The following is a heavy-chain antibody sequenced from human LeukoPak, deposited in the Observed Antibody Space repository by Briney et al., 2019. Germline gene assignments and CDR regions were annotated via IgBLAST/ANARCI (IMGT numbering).Heavy chain of an antibody. CDR2: IYHSGST. D-gene: IGHD6-13*01. J-gene: IGHJ4*02. V-gene: IGHV4-30-2*01. Sequence: SQTLSLTCAVSGGSISSGGYSWSWIRQPPGKGLEWIGYIYHSGSTYYNPSLKSRGTISVDRSKNQFSLKLSSVTAADTAVYYCDTEIAAAGTFDYWGQGTLVTVSS. CDR3: DTEIAAAGTFDY. CDR1: GGSISSGGYS.